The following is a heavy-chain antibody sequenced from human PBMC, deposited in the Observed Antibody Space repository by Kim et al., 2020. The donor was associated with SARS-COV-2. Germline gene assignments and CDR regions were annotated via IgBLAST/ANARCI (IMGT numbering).Heavy chain of an antibody. CDR2: ISYEGSDK. J-gene: IGHJ2*01. Sequence: GGSLRLSCTASGFRFNNYGIHWVRQPPGRGLEWLAVISYEGSDKFYGDSVKGRFTISRDNSKDTVYMEMNNLRTEDTAIYYCAKEVAARPRWYFDLWGRGTLVTVSA. D-gene: IGHD6-6*01. V-gene: IGHV3-30*18. CDR1: GFRFNNYG. CDR3: AKEVAARPRWYFDL.